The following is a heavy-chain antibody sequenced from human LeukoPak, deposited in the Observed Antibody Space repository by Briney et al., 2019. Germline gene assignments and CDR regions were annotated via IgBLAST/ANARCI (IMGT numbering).Heavy chain of an antibody. CDR3: ARRAEPYYDFWSGYQPYYFDY. CDR2: IYYSGST. CDR1: GGSISSSSYY. J-gene: IGHJ4*02. V-gene: IGHV4-39*01. D-gene: IGHD3-3*01. Sequence: SETLSLTCTVSGGSISSSSYYWGWIRQPPGKGLEWIGSIYYSGSTSYNPSLKSRVTISVDTSKNQFSLKLSSVTAADTAVYYCARRAEPYYDFWSGYQPYYFDYWGQGTLVTVSS.